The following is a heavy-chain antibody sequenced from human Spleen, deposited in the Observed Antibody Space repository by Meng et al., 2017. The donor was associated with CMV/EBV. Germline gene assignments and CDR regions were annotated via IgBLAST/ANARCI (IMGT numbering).Heavy chain of an antibody. D-gene: IGHD1-26*01. CDR1: GFAFSTYA. J-gene: IGHJ6*02. V-gene: IGHV3-23*03. Sequence: GESLKISCAASGFAFSTYAMSWVRQAPGKGLEWVSVIYSGGSATYYADSMKGRFTISRDNSKNTLFLQMGSLGAEDTAVYYCAKIGSFTYYYYGMDVWGQGTTVTVSS. CDR3: AKIGSFTYYYYGMDV. CDR2: IYSGGSAT.